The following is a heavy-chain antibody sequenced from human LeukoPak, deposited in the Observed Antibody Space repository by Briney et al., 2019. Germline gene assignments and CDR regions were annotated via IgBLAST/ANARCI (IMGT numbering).Heavy chain of an antibody. J-gene: IGHJ4*02. CDR1: GGSISSSSYY. Sequence: SETLSLTCTVSGGSISSSSYYWGWIRQPPGKGLEWIGSIYYSGSTYYNPSLKSRVTISVDTPKNQFSLQLNSVTPEDTAVYYCARGWLQSGFDSWGQGTLVTVSS. D-gene: IGHD5-24*01. CDR2: IYYSGST. V-gene: IGHV4-39*01. CDR3: ARGWLQSGFDS.